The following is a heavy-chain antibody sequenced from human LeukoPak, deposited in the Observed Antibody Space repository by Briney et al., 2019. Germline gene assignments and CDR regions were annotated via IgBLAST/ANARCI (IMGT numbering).Heavy chain of an antibody. CDR1: GFTFSSYG. D-gene: IGHD2-21*01. CDR2: IRYDGSNK. V-gene: IGHV3-30*02. Sequence: GGSLRLSCAAPGFTFSSYGMHWVRQAPGKGLEWVAFIRYDGSNKYYADSVKGRFTISRDNSKNTLYLQMNSLRAEDTAVYYCANLRGFSIDDAFGIWGQGTMVTVSS. CDR3: ANLRGFSIDDAFGI. J-gene: IGHJ3*02.